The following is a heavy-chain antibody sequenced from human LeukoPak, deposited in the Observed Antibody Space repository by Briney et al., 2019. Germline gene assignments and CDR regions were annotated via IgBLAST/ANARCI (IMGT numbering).Heavy chain of an antibody. D-gene: IGHD3-9*01. CDR2: IIPILGIA. Sequence: SVKVSCKASGGTFSSYAISWVRQAPGQGLEWMGRIIPILGIANYAQKFQGRVTITADKSTSTAYMELSCLRSEDTAVYYCASSLTYYDILTGLNYYYHGMDVWGQGTTVTVSS. J-gene: IGHJ6*02. V-gene: IGHV1-69*04. CDR3: ASSLTYYDILTGLNYYYHGMDV. CDR1: GGTFSSYA.